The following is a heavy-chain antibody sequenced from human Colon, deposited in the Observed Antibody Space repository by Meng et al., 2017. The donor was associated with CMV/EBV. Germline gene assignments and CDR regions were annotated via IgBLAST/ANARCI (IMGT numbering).Heavy chain of an antibody. D-gene: IGHD6-6*01. CDR2: INWNGGST. CDR3: ARQYSSSYYYYGMDV. CDR1: GFIFDDYG. Sequence: GGSLRLSCAGSGFIFDDYGMSWVRQAPGKGLEWVSGINWNGGSTAYADSVKGRFTISRDNAKNFLYLQMNSLRAEDTAVYYCARQYSSSYYYYGMDVWGQGTTVTVSS. V-gene: IGHV3-20*04. J-gene: IGHJ6*02.